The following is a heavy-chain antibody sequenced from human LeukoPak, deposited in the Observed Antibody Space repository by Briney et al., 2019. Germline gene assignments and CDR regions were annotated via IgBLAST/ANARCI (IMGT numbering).Heavy chain of an antibody. D-gene: IGHD3-22*01. CDR1: GFTFSSYW. V-gene: IGHV3-53*01. CDR2: IYSGGNT. J-gene: IGHJ4*02. CDR3: ARRAGDYSHPYDY. Sequence: AGGSLRLSCAASGFTFSSYWMSWVRQAPGKVLEWVSFIYSGGNTYYADSVKGRFTISRDNSKNTVHLQMNSLRAEDTAMYYCARRAGDYSHPYDYWGQGTLVTVSS.